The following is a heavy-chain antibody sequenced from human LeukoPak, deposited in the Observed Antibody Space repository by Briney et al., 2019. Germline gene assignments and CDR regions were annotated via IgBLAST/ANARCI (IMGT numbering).Heavy chain of an antibody. V-gene: IGHV3-11*03. CDR3: VIWFGEPSPFDY. D-gene: IGHD3-10*01. CDR2: ISSSSSYT. CDR1: GFTFSDYY. J-gene: IGHJ4*02. Sequence: GGSLRLSCAVSGFTFSDYYMSWIRQAPGKGLEWVSYISSSSSYTNYADSVKGRFTISRDNAKNSLYLQMNSLRAEDTAVYYCVIWFGEPSPFDYWGQGTLVTVSS.